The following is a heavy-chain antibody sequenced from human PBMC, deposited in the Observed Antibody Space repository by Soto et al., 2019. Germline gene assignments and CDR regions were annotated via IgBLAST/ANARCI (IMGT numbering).Heavy chain of an antibody. V-gene: IGHV3-23*01. CDR2: SSGSGDRT. CDR1: GFTFSSFA. Sequence: GGSLRLSCAASGFTFSSFALSWVRKGPGRGGEWDSASSGSGDRTHCARSEKCRFTTSRDNSKKPLYLQMTSMGAEDRAVYYCAGPGYSSQDYWGQGGLVTVSS. D-gene: IGHD5-18*01. CDR3: AGPGYSSQDY. J-gene: IGHJ4*02.